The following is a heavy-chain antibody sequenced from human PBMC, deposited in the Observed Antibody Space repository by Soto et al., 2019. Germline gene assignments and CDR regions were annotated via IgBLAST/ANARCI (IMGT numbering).Heavy chain of an antibody. D-gene: IGHD3-16*01. CDR1: GFTFSSYW. V-gene: IGHV3-74*01. J-gene: IGHJ4*02. CDR2: IDEYGNTI. Sequence: EVQLVESGGGLVQPGGSLRLSCAASGFTFSSYWMHWVRQVPGKGLVWVSRIDEYGNTINYADSVRGRFTISRDNAKNTLYVKMNSLGAGDRVLYSSKRERGGGGGYWGQGTLVTVSS. CDR3: KRERGGGGGY.